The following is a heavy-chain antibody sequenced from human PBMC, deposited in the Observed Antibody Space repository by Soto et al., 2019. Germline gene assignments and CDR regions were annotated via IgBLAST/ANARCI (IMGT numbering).Heavy chain of an antibody. J-gene: IGHJ5*02. V-gene: IGHV3-23*01. CDR1: GFTFGSYA. D-gene: IGHD6-19*01. Sequence: EVQLLESGGGLVQPGGSLRLSCAASGFTFGSYAMTWVRQAPGEGLQWVSSISIRGGITYYADSVKGRFTISRDNSKNTLDLQMNSLRAEDTAVYDCAKKGEGSSGCYQWFDRWGQGTLVTVSS. CDR2: ISIRGGIT. CDR3: AKKGEGSSGCYQWFDR.